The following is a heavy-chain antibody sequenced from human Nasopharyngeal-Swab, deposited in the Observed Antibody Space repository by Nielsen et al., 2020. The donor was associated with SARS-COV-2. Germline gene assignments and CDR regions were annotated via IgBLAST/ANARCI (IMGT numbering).Heavy chain of an antibody. D-gene: IGHD4-23*01. CDR3: TTDGRWPFDS. Sequence: GESLKISCAASGFTFSNAWMSWVRQAPGKGLEWVGRIKSKTDGGTTDYAAPVKGRSTMSRDDSKNTVYLQMNSLKTEDTAVYYCTTDGRWPFDSWGQGTLVTVSS. CDR1: GFTFSNAW. V-gene: IGHV3-15*01. CDR2: IKSKTDGGTT. J-gene: IGHJ4*02.